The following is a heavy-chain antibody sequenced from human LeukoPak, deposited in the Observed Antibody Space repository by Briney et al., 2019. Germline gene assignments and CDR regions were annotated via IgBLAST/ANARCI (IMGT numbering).Heavy chain of an antibody. Sequence: ASVKVSCKASGYTFTSYGISWVRQAPGQGLEWMGWISAYNGNTNYAQKLQGRVTITTDTSTSTAYMELRSLRSDDTAVYYCARSYYDSSGYYVTVGYWGQGTLVSVSS. D-gene: IGHD3-22*01. V-gene: IGHV1-18*01. CDR1: GYTFTSYG. CDR3: ARSYYDSSGYYVTVGY. CDR2: ISAYNGNT. J-gene: IGHJ4*02.